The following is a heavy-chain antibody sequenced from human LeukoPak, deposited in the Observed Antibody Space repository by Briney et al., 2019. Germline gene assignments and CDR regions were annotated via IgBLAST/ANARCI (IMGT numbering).Heavy chain of an antibody. V-gene: IGHV3-74*01. CDR2: INSDGSST. Sequence: GGSLRLSCAASGFTFSSYWMHWVRQTPGKGLVWVLGINSDGSSTSYADSVKGRFTISRDNAKNTVYLQMNSLRAEDTAVYYCGRGIVPTARYYYYYMDVWGKGTTVTISS. CDR3: GRGIVPTARYYYYYMDV. CDR1: GFTFSSYW. J-gene: IGHJ6*03. D-gene: IGHD2-2*01.